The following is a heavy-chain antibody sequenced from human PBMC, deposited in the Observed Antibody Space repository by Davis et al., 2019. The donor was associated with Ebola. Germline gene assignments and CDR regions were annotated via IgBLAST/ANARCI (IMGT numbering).Heavy chain of an antibody. V-gene: IGHV5-51*01. CDR3: ARHKSRNWFDP. J-gene: IGHJ5*02. Sequence: GGSLRLSCKGSGYSFTSYWIGWVRQMPGKGLEWMGIIYPGDSDTRYSPSFQGQVTISADKSISTAYLQWSNLKASDTAMYYCARHKSRNWFDPWGQGTLVTVSS. CDR2: IYPGDSDT. CDR1: GYSFTSYW.